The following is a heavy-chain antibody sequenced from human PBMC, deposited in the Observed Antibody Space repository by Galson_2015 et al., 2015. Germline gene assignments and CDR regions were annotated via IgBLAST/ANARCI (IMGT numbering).Heavy chain of an antibody. D-gene: IGHD2-15*01. CDR1: GFSLSYARMG. CDR3: ARAGAYCSVGRCYPRGPTDY. J-gene: IGHJ4*02. V-gene: IGHV2-26*01. CDR2: IFSNDEK. Sequence: PALVKPTQTLTLTCTVSGFSLSYARMGVSWIRQPPGKALEWLAHIFSNDEKSYSTSLKSRLTISKDASKSQVVLTMTNMDSVDTATYYCARAGAYCSVGRCYPRGPTDYWGQGTLVTVSS.